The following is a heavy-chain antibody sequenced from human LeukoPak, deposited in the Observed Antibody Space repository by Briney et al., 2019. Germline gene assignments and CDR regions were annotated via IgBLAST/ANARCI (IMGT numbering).Heavy chain of an antibody. J-gene: IGHJ4*02. CDR3: ARGLAAAGTRGPY. V-gene: IGHV3-13*01. CDR1: RFTFRSYG. D-gene: IGHD6-13*01. CDR2: MAIDGDT. Sequence: PGGSLRLSCAASRFTFRSYGIFWVRQGTERGLEWVSPMAIDGDTSYPGSVKGRFTISGENAKNSLYLQMSSLRAGDTAVYYCARGLAAAGTRGPYWGQGTLVTVPS.